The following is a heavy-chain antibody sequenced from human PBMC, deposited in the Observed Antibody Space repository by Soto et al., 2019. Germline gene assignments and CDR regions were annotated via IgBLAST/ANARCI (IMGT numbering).Heavy chain of an antibody. CDR1: GFAFSSYG. J-gene: IGHJ6*02. V-gene: IGHV3-33*01. Sequence: GGSLRLSCAASGFAFSSYGMHWVRQAPGKGLEWVAVIWYDGSNKYYADSVKGRFTISRDNSKNTLYLQMNSLRAEDTAVYYCARDLIAVAATYYYYGMDVWGQGTTVTVSS. CDR2: IWYDGSNK. D-gene: IGHD6-19*01. CDR3: ARDLIAVAATYYYYGMDV.